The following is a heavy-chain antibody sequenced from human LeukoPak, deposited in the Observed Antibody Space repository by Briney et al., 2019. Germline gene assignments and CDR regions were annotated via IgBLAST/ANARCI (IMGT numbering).Heavy chain of an antibody. V-gene: IGHV3-30*18. CDR3: AKGRGEYYYDSSGYYYDPGFDY. CDR2: ISYDGSNK. Sequence: GGSLRLSCAASGFTFSSYGMHWVRQAPGKGLEGVAVISYDGSNKYYADSVKGRFTISKDNSKNTLYLQMNSLRAEDTAVYYCAKGRGEYYYDSSGYYYDPGFDYWGQGTLVTVSS. CDR1: GFTFSSYG. J-gene: IGHJ4*02. D-gene: IGHD3-22*01.